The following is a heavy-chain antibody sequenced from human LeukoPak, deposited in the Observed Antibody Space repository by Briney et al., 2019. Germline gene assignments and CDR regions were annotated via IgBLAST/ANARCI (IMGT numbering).Heavy chain of an antibody. J-gene: IGHJ3*02. V-gene: IGHV1-69*01. Sequence: SVKVSCKASGGTFSSYAISWVRQAPGQGLGWMGGIIPIFGTANYAQKFQGRVTITADESTSTAYMELSSLRSEDTAVYYCARDPPGYSGYDLYAFDIWGQGTMVTVSS. CDR3: ARDPPGYSGYDLYAFDI. D-gene: IGHD5-12*01. CDR1: GGTFSSYA. CDR2: IIPIFGTA.